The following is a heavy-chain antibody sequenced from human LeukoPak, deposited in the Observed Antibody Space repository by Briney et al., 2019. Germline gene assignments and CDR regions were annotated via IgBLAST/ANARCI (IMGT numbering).Heavy chain of an antibody. Sequence: ASVKVSCKASGGTFISYAISWVRQAPGQGLEWMGGIIPIFGTANYAQKFQGRVTITADESTSTAYMELSSLRSEDTAVYYCARRHRYCSSTSCYEGAFDIWGQGTMVTVSS. CDR2: IIPIFGTA. CDR1: GGTFISYA. V-gene: IGHV1-69*01. J-gene: IGHJ3*02. D-gene: IGHD2-2*01. CDR3: ARRHRYCSSTSCYEGAFDI.